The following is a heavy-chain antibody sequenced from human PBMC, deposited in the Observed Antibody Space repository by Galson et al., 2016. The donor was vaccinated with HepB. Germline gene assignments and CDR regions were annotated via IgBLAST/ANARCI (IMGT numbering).Heavy chain of an antibody. D-gene: IGHD3-10*01. V-gene: IGHV3-43*01. CDR2: SSWDGRSP. CDR3: AKDWGSLWESSGKGMDL. Sequence: SLRLSCAASGFTFDDYSMHWVRQVPGRGLEWVAVSSWDGRSPDYADSVLGRFTISRDNSQNSLFLQMSSLTTADTALCYCAKDWGSLWESSGKGMDLSGQGTTVTVSS. CDR1: GFTFDDYS. J-gene: IGHJ6*02.